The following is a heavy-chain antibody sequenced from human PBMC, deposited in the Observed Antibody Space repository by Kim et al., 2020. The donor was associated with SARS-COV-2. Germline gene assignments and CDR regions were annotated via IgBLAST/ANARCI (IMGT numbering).Heavy chain of an antibody. D-gene: IGHD3-10*01. Sequence: NMEQKFQGRGTMTRDTSISTAYMELSRLRSDDTAVYYCARKGRGNWFDPWGQGTLVTVSS. J-gene: IGHJ5*02. V-gene: IGHV1-2*02. CDR3: ARKGRGNWFDP.